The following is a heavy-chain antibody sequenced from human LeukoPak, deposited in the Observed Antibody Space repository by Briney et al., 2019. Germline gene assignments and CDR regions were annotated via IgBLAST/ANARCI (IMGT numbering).Heavy chain of an antibody. Sequence: TGGSLRLSCAASGFTFSSYTMRWVRQAPGKGLEWVSDISGSGGISYYADSVKGRFTISRDNSKNSLYLQMYSLRVEDTAVYYCAKDSYDGTDYWGQGTLVTVSS. J-gene: IGHJ4*02. CDR1: GFTFSSYT. D-gene: IGHD3-16*01. V-gene: IGHV3-23*01. CDR2: ISGSGGIS. CDR3: AKDSYDGTDY.